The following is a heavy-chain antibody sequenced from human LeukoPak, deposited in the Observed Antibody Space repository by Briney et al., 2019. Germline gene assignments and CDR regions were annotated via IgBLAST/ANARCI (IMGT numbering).Heavy chain of an antibody. CDR3: ARHDSSGYFMNDAFDI. Sequence: SETLSLTCTVSGGSISSYYWSWLRQPPGKGLEWIGYIYYSGSTNYNPSLKSRVTISVDTSKNQFSLKLSSVTAADTAVYYCARHDSSGYFMNDAFDIWGQGTMVTVSS. CDR1: GGSISSYY. CDR2: IYYSGST. V-gene: IGHV4-59*01. J-gene: IGHJ3*02. D-gene: IGHD3-22*01.